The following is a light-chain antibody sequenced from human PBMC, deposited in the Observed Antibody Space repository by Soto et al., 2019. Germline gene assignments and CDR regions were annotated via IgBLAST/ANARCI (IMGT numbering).Light chain of an antibody. J-gene: IGKJ2*01. CDR3: QQYNNWPLT. V-gene: IGKV3-15*01. CDR1: QSVSSN. CDR2: EAS. Sequence: DIVMTQSPATLSASPGERATLSCRASQSVSSNLTWFQQKPGQAPRLLIYEASTMPSGVPARFSGSGSRTEFTLTISSLQSEDFAVYYCQQYNNWPLTFGQGTKLEIK.